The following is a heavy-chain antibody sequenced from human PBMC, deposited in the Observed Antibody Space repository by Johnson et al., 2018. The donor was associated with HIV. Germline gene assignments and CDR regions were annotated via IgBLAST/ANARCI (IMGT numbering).Heavy chain of an antibody. CDR1: GFTFSSYA. J-gene: IGHJ3*02. D-gene: IGHD6-25*01. CDR3: ARATDQRLDAFDI. CDR2: ISYDGSNK. V-gene: IGHV3-30-3*01. Sequence: QVQLVESGGDLVQPGGSLRLSCAASGFTFSSYAMHWVRQAPGKGLEWVAVISYDGSNKYYADSVKGRFTISRDNSKNTLYLQMNSLRAEDTAVYYCARATDQRLDAFDIWGQGTMVTVSS.